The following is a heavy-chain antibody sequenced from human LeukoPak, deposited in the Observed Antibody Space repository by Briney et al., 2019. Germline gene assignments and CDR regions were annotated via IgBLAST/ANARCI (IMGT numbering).Heavy chain of an antibody. CDR2: IYSGGST. Sequence: PGGSLRLSCAASGFTVSSNYMSWVRQAPGKGLEWVSVIYSGGSTYYADSVKGRFTISRDNAKNTLHLQMNSLRDEDTAVYYCATATFYATSGYFPSWGQGTLVTVSS. V-gene: IGHV3-53*01. CDR3: ATATFYATSGYFPS. J-gene: IGHJ5*02. CDR1: GFTVSSNY. D-gene: IGHD3-22*01.